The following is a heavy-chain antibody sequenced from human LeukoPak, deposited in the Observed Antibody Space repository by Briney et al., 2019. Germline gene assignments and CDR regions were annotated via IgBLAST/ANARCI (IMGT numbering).Heavy chain of an antibody. CDR3: TTSTSNWDLYFQH. CDR1: GFTFSNAW. Sequence: GGSLRLSCAASGFTFSNAWMSWVRQAPGKVLEWVGRIKSKTDGGTTDYAAPVKGRFIISRDDSKNTLYLQMNSLKTEDTAVYYCTTSTSNWDLYFQHWGQGTLVTVSS. CDR2: IKSKTDGGTT. D-gene: IGHD6-13*01. V-gene: IGHV3-15*01. J-gene: IGHJ1*01.